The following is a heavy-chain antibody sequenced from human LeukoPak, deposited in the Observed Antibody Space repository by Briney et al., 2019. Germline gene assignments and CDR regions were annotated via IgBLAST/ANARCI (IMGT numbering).Heavy chain of an antibody. Sequence: ASVKVSCKSSGYTFISYYMHWVRQLPGQGLEWMGIINPSTGSTGYAQKFQGRVTMTRDTSTSTVYMELSSLRSEDTAVYYCARDFDTSGWYYFDYWGQGTLVTVSS. J-gene: IGHJ4*02. D-gene: IGHD6-19*01. CDR1: GYTFISYY. V-gene: IGHV1-46*01. CDR3: ARDFDTSGWYYFDY. CDR2: INPSTGST.